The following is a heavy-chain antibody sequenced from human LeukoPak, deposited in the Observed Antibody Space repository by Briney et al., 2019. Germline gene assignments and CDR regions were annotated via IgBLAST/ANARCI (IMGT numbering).Heavy chain of an antibody. D-gene: IGHD3-10*01. CDR3: ARDVVYYYGSGSPGGWFDP. CDR2: IYYSGST. J-gene: IGHJ5*02. Sequence: SETLSLTCTVSGGSVSSGSYYWSWIRQPPGKGLEWLGYIYYSGSTNYNPSLKSRVTISVDTPKNQFSLKVSSVTAADTAVYYCARDVVYYYGSGSPGGWFDPWGQGTLVTVSS. V-gene: IGHV4-61*01. CDR1: GGSVSSGSYY.